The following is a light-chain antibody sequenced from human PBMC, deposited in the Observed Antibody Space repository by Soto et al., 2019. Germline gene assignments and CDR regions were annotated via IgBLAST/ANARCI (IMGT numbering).Light chain of an antibody. J-gene: IGKJ1*01. V-gene: IGKV3-20*01. Sequence: NVFKHAPRTLSLYPGERATLSCRASQSVSSSYLAWYQQKPGQAPRLLIYGASSRATGIPDRFSGSGSGTDFTLTISRLEPEDFAVYYCQQYGSSLRTFGQGTKV. CDR2: GAS. CDR1: QSVSSSY. CDR3: QQYGSSLRT.